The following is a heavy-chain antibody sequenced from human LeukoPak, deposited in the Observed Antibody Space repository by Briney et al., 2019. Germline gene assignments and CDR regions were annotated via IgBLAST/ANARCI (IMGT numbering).Heavy chain of an antibody. CDR3: TRPMMGCSGGSCYRKFDY. Sequence: GGSLRLSCAASGFTVSSNYMSWVRQAPGKGLEWVSVIYSGGSTYYADSVKGRFTISRDNSKNTLYLQMNSLRAEDTAVYYCTRPMMGCSGGSCYRKFDYWGQGTLVTVSS. CDR2: IYSGGST. D-gene: IGHD2-15*01. J-gene: IGHJ4*02. V-gene: IGHV3-66*04. CDR1: GFTVSSNY.